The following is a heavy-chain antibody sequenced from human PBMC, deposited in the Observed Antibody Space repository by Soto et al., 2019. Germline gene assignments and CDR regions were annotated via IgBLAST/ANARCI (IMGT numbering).Heavy chain of an antibody. D-gene: IGHD1-26*01. Sequence: EVQLLDSGGGLVQPGGSLRLSCAASGFTFSSYAMSWVRQAPGKGLEWVSAISGGGGSTDYEDSVKGRFTSSRDNSKNTLYRQMNSLRAEDTAVYYCEKWDDPRGYYYYHIDGWGKGTTVTVSS. CDR3: EKWDDPRGYYYYHIDG. V-gene: IGHV3-23*01. CDR2: ISGGGGST. J-gene: IGHJ6*03. CDR1: GFTFSSYA.